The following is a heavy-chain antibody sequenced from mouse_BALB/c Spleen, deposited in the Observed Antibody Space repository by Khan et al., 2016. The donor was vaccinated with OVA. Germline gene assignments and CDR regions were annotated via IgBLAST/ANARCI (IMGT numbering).Heavy chain of an antibody. CDR1: GYSITSDYA. D-gene: IGHD1-1*01. CDR3: ARVYGGDFDY. V-gene: IGHV3-2*02. CDR2: ISYSGNT. J-gene: IGHJ2*01. Sequence: VQLKESGPGLVKPSQSLSLICTVTGYSITSDYAWNWIRQFPGNKLEWMGIISYSGNTNYNPSLKSRIFITRDTSKNQFFLHLNSVTTEDTATYYCARVYGGDFDYWGQGTTLTVSS.